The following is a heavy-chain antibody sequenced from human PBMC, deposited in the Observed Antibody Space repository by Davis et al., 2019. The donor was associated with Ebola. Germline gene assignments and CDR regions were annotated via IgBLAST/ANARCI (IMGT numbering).Heavy chain of an antibody. CDR1: GGSISSSSYY. J-gene: IGHJ5*02. V-gene: IGHV4-61*05. CDR2: IYYSGST. CDR3: ARSPLAYYYDSSGYYQGSNWFDP. D-gene: IGHD3-22*01. Sequence: MPSETLSLTCTVSGGSISSSSYYWSWIRQPPGKGLEWIGYIYYSGSTNYNPSLKGRVTISVDTSKNQFSLELSSVTAADTAVYYCARSPLAYYYDSSGYYQGSNWFDPWGQGTLVTVSS.